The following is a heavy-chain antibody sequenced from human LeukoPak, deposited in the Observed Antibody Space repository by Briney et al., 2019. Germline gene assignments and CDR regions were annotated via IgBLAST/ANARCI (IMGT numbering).Heavy chain of an antibody. Sequence: GRSLRLSCAASGFTVSSNYMSWVRQAPGKGLEWDSVIYSGGSTYYADSVRGRFTISRDTSNNTLYLQMNSLRAEDTAVYYYASAKVGATLAFDIWGQGTMVTVSS. CDR1: GFTVSSNY. V-gene: IGHV3-53*01. CDR3: ASAKVGATLAFDI. CDR2: IYSGGST. D-gene: IGHD1-26*01. J-gene: IGHJ3*02.